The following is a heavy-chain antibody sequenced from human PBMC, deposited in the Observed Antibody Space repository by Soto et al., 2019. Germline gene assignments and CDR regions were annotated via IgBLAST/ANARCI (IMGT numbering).Heavy chain of an antibody. Sequence: SETLSLTCAVYGGSFSGYYWSWIRQPPGKGLEWIGEINHSGSTNYNPSLKSRVTISVDTSKNQFSLKLSSVTAADTAVYYCARWSIAVARSFDYWGQGTLVTVSS. D-gene: IGHD6-19*01. J-gene: IGHJ4*02. V-gene: IGHV4-34*01. CDR2: INHSGST. CDR1: GGSFSGYY. CDR3: ARWSIAVARSFDY.